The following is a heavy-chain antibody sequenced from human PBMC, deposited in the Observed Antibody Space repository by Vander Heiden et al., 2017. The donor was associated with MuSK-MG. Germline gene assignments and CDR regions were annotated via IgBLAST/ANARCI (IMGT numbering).Heavy chain of an antibody. J-gene: IGHJ4*02. D-gene: IGHD4-4*01. CDR2: INPSGGST. CDR3: ARWIGPAGLQSPGFDY. CDR1: GYTFTSYY. V-gene: IGHV1-46*01. Sequence: QVQLVQSGAEVKKPGASVKVSCKASGYTFTSYYMHWVRQAPGQGLEWMGIINPSGGSTSYAQKFQGRVTMTRDTSTSTVYMELSSLRSEDTAVYYCARWIGPAGLQSPGFDYWGQGTLVTVSS.